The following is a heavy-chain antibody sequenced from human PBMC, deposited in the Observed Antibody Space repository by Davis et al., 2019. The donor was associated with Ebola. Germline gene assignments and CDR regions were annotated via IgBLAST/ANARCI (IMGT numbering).Heavy chain of an antibody. V-gene: IGHV1-2*02. CDR1: GYTFTGYY. J-gene: IGHJ2*01. CDR3: ARTTNWGGSWYFDL. D-gene: IGHD7-27*01. Sequence: ASVKVYGKASGYTFTGYYMHWVRQAPGQGLEWMGWINPNSGGTNYAQKFQGRVTMTRDTSISTAYMELSRLGSDDTAVYYCARTTNWGGSWYFDLWGRGTLVTVSS. CDR2: INPNSGGT.